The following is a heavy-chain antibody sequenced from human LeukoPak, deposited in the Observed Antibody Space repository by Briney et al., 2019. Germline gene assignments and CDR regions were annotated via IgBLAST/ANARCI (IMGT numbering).Heavy chain of an antibody. D-gene: IGHD2-15*01. J-gene: IGHJ5*02. CDR1: GGSISSYY. CDR3: ARVPDYCSGGSCYGP. Sequence: SETLSLTCTVSGGSISSYYWSWIRQPPGKGLEWIGYIYYSGSTNYNPSLKSRVTISVDTSKNQFSLKLSSVTAADTAVYYCARVPDYCSGGSCYGPWGQGTLVTVS. V-gene: IGHV4-59*01. CDR2: IYYSGST.